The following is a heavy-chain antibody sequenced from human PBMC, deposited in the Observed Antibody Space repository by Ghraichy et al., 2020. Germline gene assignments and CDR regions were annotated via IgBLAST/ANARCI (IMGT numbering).Heavy chain of an antibody. CDR1: GGSISSGGYY. V-gene: IGHV4-31*03. D-gene: IGHD6-19*01. J-gene: IGHJ4*02. CDR3: AREKGSIAVAGRMGTFDY. CDR2: IYYSGST. Sequence: SETLSLTCTVSGGSISSGGYYWSWIRQHPGKGLEWIGYIYYSGSTYYNPSLKSRVTISVDTSKNQFSLKLSSVTAADTAVYYCAREKGSIAVAGRMGTFDYWGQGTLVTVSS.